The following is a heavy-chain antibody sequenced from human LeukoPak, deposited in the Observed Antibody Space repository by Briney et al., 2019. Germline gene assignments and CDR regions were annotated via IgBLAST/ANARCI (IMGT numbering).Heavy chain of an antibody. D-gene: IGHD3-16*01. CDR1: GFTFSSSW. Sequence: GGSLRLSCAASGFTFSSSWMHWVRQAPGKGLVWVSRITRDGSSTTYADSGKGRLTTSRDNAKNTLYLQMDSLRDHDTAVYYCARDPGYESWSPFWGGMDVWGNGTTVIVSS. CDR2: ITRDGSST. CDR3: ARDPGYESWSPFWGGMDV. V-gene: IGHV3-74*01. J-gene: IGHJ6*04.